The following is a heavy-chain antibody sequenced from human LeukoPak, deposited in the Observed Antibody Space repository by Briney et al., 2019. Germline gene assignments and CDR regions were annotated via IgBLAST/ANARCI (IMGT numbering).Heavy chain of an antibody. D-gene: IGHD3-3*01. V-gene: IGHV4-34*01. Sequence: SEILSLTCAVYGGSFSGYYWSWIRQPPGKGLEWIGEINHSGSTYYNPALKSRFTVSVDTSKNQFSLKVISVTAADTDVYYCARHVRNDEGGSPYWFDYWGQGTLVTVSS. CDR2: INHSGST. CDR3: ARHVRNDEGGSPYWFDY. CDR1: GGSFSGYY. J-gene: IGHJ4*02.